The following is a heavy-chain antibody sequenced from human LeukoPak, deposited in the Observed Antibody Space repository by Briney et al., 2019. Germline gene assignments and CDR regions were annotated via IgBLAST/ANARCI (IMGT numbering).Heavy chain of an antibody. D-gene: IGHD1-1*01. CDR2: ISGDGGNK. CDR3: AKRSGSPHNFDY. V-gene: IGHV3-43*02. Sequence: GGSLRLSCAASGFSFHEHDMHWVRQTPGKGLEWVSLISGDGGNKHYADSVRGRFAISRDNSKNLLPLQMNSLRGDDTALYFCAKRSGSPHNFDYWGQGALVTVSS. CDR1: GFSFHEHD. J-gene: IGHJ4*02.